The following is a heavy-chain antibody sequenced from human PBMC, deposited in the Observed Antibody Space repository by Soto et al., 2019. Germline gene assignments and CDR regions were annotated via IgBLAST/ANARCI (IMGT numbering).Heavy chain of an antibody. CDR2: IYYSGST. Sequence: SETLSLTCTVSGGSINSGDYYWSWIRQPPGKGLEWIGYIYYSGSTYYKPSLKSRVTISVDTSKNQFSLKLSSVTAADTAVYYCARDRSATATMDVWGQGTTVTVSS. D-gene: IGHD2-15*01. J-gene: IGHJ6*02. CDR1: GGSINSGDYY. V-gene: IGHV4-30-4*01. CDR3: ARDRSATATMDV.